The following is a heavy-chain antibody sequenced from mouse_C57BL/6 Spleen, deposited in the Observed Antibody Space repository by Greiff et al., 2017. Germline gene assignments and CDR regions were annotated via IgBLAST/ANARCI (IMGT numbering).Heavy chain of an antibody. J-gene: IGHJ4*01. CDR3: ARFYYDAMDY. CDR2: INPNNGGT. Sequence: EVQLQQSGPELVKPGASVKISCKASGYTFTDYYMNWVKQSHGKSLEWIGDINPNNGGTSYNQKFKGKATLTVDKSSSTAYMELRSLTSEDSAVYYCARFYYDAMDYWGQGTSVTVSS. D-gene: IGHD2-1*01. V-gene: IGHV1-26*01. CDR1: GYTFTDYY.